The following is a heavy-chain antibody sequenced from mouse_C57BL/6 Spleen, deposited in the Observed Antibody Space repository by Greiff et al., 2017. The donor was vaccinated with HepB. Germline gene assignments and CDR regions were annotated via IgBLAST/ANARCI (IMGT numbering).Heavy chain of an antibody. CDR1: GFTFNTYA. V-gene: IGHV10-3*01. J-gene: IGHJ3*01. CDR3: VSGAYVAWFAY. D-gene: IGHD2-12*01. CDR2: IRSKSSNYAK. Sequence: VKRVEAGGGLVQPKGSLRLSCAASGFTFNTYAMHWVRQAPGKGLEWVARIRSKSSNYAKYYADSVKDRFTISRDDSQSMLYLQMNNLQTEDTAMYYCVSGAYVAWFAYWGQGTLVTVSA.